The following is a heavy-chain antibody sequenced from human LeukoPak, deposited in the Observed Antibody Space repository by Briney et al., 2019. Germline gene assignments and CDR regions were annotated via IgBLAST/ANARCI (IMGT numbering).Heavy chain of an antibody. CDR3: ARCRPIPYYFDY. V-gene: IGHV4-38-2*02. D-gene: IGHD2-2*02. CDR2: IYHSGST. CDR1: GYSISSGYY. Sequence: SETLSLTCTVSGYSISSGYYWGWIRQPPGQGLAWIGNIYHSGSTYYNPSLQSRVTISVDTSKNLFSLKLSSVTAADTAVYYCARCRPIPYYFDYWGQGTLVTVSS. J-gene: IGHJ4*02.